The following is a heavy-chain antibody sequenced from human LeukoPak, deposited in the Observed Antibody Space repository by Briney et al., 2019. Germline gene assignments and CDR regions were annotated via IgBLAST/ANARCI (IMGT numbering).Heavy chain of an antibody. CDR2: IYSTGSA. J-gene: IGHJ6*03. V-gene: IGHV4-59*01. D-gene: IGHD3-9*01. CDR1: GGSISNYY. Sequence: SETLSLTCTVSGGSISNYYWSWIRQPPGKGLEWIAYIYSTGSAIYNPSLRSRVTISVDTSKNQFSLKLSSVTAADTAVYYCARLTGYYYYYMDVWGKGTTVTISS. CDR3: ARLTGYYYYYMDV.